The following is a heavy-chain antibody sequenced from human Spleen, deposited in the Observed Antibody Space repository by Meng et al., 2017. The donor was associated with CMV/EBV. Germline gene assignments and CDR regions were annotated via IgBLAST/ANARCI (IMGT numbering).Heavy chain of an antibody. V-gene: IGHV3-7*03. CDR3: ATSNMFFRFLY. CDR1: GFTFSSYW. D-gene: IGHD3-3*01. Sequence: GESLKISCAASGFTFSSYWMHWVRQAPGKGLEWVANIKQDGSEKYYVDSVKGRFTISRDNAKNSLYLQMNSLRAEDTAVYYCATSNMFFRFLYWGQGTLVTVSS. CDR2: IKQDGSEK. J-gene: IGHJ4*02.